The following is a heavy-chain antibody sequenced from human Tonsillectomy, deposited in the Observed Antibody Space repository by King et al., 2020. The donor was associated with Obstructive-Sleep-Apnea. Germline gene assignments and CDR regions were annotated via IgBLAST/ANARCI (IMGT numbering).Heavy chain of an antibody. V-gene: IGHV3-15*01. CDR2: IKSKIGGGTT. Sequence: VQLVESGGGLVKPGGSLRLSCEVSGFTFSDAWMSWVRQAPGKGLEWVGRIKSKIGGGTTDYAAPVKGRCTISRDDSQNTVYLQMNSLKTEDTAVYFCAHIIVVPAALHHWGQGTLVTVSS. J-gene: IGHJ5*02. CDR1: GFTFSDAW. CDR3: AHIIVVPAALHH. D-gene: IGHD2-2*02.